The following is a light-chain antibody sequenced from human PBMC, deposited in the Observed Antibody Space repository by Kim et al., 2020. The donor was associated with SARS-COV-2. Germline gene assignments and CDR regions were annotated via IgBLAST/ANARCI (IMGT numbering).Light chain of an antibody. V-gene: IGKV1D-8*02. CDR1: QNMARY. CDR2: AAY. J-gene: IGKJ2*01. CDR3: QQYFDFPYT. Sequence: SASPGNEVTFSRRLSQNMARYLAWFQQRPGQAPQLLIYAAYTLHTGAPSRFSGSGSGTDFTLTINPLQSEDSATYFCQQYFDFPYTFGQGTKLEI.